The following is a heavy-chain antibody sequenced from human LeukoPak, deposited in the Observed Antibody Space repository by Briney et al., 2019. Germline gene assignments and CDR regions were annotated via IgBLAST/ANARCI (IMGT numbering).Heavy chain of an antibody. J-gene: IGHJ5*02. D-gene: IGHD4-17*01. CDR1: GGSISDYF. CDR3: ARRRGGFGEGEFDL. Sequence: SETLSLTCTVSGGSISDYFWNWVRQPPGKGLEWIGYCHTSGSTDSKPSLKTRVSISLDTSKNQFSLTLISVTAADTAVYYCARRRGGFGEGEFDLWGQGALVTVSS. V-gene: IGHV4-4*09. CDR2: CHTSGST.